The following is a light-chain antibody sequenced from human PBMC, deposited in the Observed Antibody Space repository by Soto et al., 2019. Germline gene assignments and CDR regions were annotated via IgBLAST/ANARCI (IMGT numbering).Light chain of an antibody. V-gene: IGKV3-20*01. CDR2: DAS. CDR1: RSVSSNY. CDR3: QQYAYSRT. Sequence: EIVMTQSPGTLSLSPGERATLSCRASRSVSSNYLAWYQQKPGQAPRLLIYDASSRATGIPDRFSGSGSGTDFTLTISRLEPEDFAVDYCQQYAYSRTFGQGTKVDIK. J-gene: IGKJ1*01.